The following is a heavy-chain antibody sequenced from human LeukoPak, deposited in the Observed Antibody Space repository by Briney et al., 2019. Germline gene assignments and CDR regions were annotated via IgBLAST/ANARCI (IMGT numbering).Heavy chain of an antibody. Sequence: GGSLRLSCAASGFTFSSYTMSWVRQAPGKGLEWVSTITTSDGNTYYADSVKGRFTVSRDNSKNTLYLQMNSLGAEDTAVYYCAKDGGLWVSAHWGDSWGRGTLVTVSS. D-gene: IGHD7-27*01. CDR2: ITTSDGNT. J-gene: IGHJ4*02. V-gene: IGHV3-23*01. CDR1: GFTFSSYT. CDR3: AKDGGLWVSAHWGDS.